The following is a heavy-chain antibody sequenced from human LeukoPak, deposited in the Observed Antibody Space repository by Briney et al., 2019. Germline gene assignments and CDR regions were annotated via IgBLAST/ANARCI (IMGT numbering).Heavy chain of an antibody. J-gene: IGHJ2*01. CDR2: IHHAGDT. D-gene: IGHD4-23*01. V-gene: IGHV4-34*01. CDR3: ARVTGGGNVAYWYFDL. Sequence: SETLSLTCGVDGGTFTASYWSWIRQSPGKGLEWIGEIHHAGDTNYNPSLKSRVTISLDIYRAQFSLNLKSVTAADTAVYYCARVTGGGNVAYWYFDLWGRGTLVTVSS. CDR1: GGTFTASY.